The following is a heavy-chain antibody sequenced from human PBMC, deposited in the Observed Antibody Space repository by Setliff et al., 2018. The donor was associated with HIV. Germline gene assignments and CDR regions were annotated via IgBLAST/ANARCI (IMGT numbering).Heavy chain of an antibody. CDR3: ARQDGALTGRYFYYYMNV. V-gene: IGHV4-34*01. CDR1: GGSFSGYF. D-gene: IGHD3-9*01. Sequence: PSETLSLTCAVYGGSFSGYFCIWVRQPPGEGLEWIGEISQSGSTQYNPAFKSRVTISVDTSKNQFSLTLTSVTAADTAVYYCARQDGALTGRYFYYYMNVWGKGTTVTVSS. CDR2: ISQSGST. J-gene: IGHJ6*03.